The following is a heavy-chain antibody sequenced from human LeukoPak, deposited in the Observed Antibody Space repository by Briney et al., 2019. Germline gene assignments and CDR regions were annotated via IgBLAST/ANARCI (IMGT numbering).Heavy chain of an antibody. J-gene: IGHJ4*02. D-gene: IGHD6-19*01. CDR3: ARVPSTQWLVYYFDY. Sequence: GGSLRLSCAASGFTFSSYWMHWVRQAPGKGLVWVSRINSDGSSTTYADSVKGRFTISGDNAKNTLYLQMNSLRAEDTAVYYCARVPSTQWLVYYFDYWGQGTLVTVSP. CDR1: GFTFSSYW. CDR2: INSDGSST. V-gene: IGHV3-74*01.